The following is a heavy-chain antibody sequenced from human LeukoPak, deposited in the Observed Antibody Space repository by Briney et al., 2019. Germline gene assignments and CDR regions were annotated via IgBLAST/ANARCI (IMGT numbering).Heavy chain of an antibody. CDR2: IIPIFGTA. Sequence: ASVKVSCKASGGTFSSYAISWVRQAPGQGLEWMGGIIPIFGTANYAQKFQGRVTITADESTSTAYMELSSLRSEDTAVYYCARDVEDCSSTSCYSAFDYWGQGTLVTVSS. CDR3: ARDVEDCSSTSCYSAFDY. J-gene: IGHJ4*02. V-gene: IGHV1-69*01. CDR1: GGTFSSYA. D-gene: IGHD2-2*02.